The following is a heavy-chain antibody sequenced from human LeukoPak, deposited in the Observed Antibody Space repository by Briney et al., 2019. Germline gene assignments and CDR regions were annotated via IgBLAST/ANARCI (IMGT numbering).Heavy chain of an antibody. D-gene: IGHD2-2*01. J-gene: IGHJ4*02. V-gene: IGHV4-34*01. CDR3: AKRGLGFCSSSSCPLWYYFDY. CDR2: INHSGST. CDR1: GGSFSGYY. Sequence: KPSETLSLTCAVYGGSFSGYYWSWIRQPPGKGLEWIGEINHSGSTNYNPSLKSRVTISVDTSKNQFSLNLSSVTAADTAVYYCAKRGLGFCSSSSCPLWYYFDYWGQGTLVTVSS.